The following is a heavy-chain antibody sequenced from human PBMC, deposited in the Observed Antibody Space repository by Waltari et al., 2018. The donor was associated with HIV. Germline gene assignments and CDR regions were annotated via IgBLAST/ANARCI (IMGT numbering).Heavy chain of an antibody. J-gene: IGHJ3*01. Sequence: QVQLQESGPGLVKPSETLSLTCTVSNYSISSGYYWGWIRQPPGKGLEWIGNFYHGGSTYYNPSLKSRVSISIDTSKNQFSLKLSSVTAADTAVYYCARDQRIQLGDVFDVWGHGTMVIVSS. V-gene: IGHV4-38-2*02. CDR3: ARDQRIQLGDVFDV. D-gene: IGHD1-1*01. CDR1: NYSISSGYY. CDR2: FYHGGST.